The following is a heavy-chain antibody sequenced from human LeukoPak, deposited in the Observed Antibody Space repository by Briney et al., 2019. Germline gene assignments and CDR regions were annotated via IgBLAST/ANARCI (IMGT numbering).Heavy chain of an antibody. CDR2: IWYDGSDK. Sequence: GRSPRLSCAASGFTFSSYAMHWVRQAPGKGLEWVAVIWYDGSDKYYADSVKGRFTISRDNSKNTLHLQMNRLRPEDTAGYYCAKDRFGEYHPFDYWGQGTRVTVSS. J-gene: IGHJ4*02. CDR1: GFTFSSYA. V-gene: IGHV3-33*06. D-gene: IGHD3-10*01. CDR3: AKDRFGEYHPFDY.